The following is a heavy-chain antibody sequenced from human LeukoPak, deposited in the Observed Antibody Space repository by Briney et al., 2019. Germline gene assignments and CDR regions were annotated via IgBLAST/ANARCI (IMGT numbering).Heavy chain of an antibody. Sequence: SETLSLTCTVSGGSISSYYWSWIRQPPGKGLEWIGYIYYSGSTNYNPSLKSRVTISVDTSKNQFSLKLSSVTAADTAVYYCARAGGYYYDSSGYPEYYFDYWGQGTLVTVSS. J-gene: IGHJ4*02. CDR2: IYYSGST. CDR3: ARAGGYYYDSSGYPEYYFDY. CDR1: GGSISSYY. D-gene: IGHD3-22*01. V-gene: IGHV4-59*01.